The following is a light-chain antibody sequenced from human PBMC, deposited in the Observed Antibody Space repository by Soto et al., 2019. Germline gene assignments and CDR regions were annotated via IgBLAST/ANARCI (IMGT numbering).Light chain of an antibody. CDR2: GAS. CDR1: QSVTNSY. V-gene: IGKV3-20*01. J-gene: IGKJ4*01. Sequence: EIVLTQSPDTLSLSPGEGATLSCRASQSVTNSYLAWYQQKPGQAPRLLIYGASSRATGIPDRFSGRGAGKDFPLTIRRVEHEDFAVYYCKQYGSSPLTFGGGTKVDIK. CDR3: KQYGSSPLT.